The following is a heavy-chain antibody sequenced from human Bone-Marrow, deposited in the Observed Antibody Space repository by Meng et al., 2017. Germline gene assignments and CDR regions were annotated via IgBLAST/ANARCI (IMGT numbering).Heavy chain of an antibody. CDR2: IRGSGGGT. J-gene: IGHJ4*02. Sequence: GESLKISCAASGFTFSSYAMSWVRQAPGQGLEWVSAIRGSGGGTFYADSVKGRFTISRDNSKNTLYLQMNSLRAEDTAIYYCAKGVLVAAFLTASYFDYWGQGTLVTVSS. CDR1: GFTFSSYA. D-gene: IGHD2-15*01. V-gene: IGHV3-23*01. CDR3: AKGVLVAAFLTASYFDY.